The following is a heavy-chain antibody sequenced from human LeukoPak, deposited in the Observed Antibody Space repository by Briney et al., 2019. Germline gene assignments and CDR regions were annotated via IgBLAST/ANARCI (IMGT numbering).Heavy chain of an antibody. J-gene: IGHJ6*02. D-gene: IGHD5-18*01. CDR3: ARVIDSYERYGMDV. V-gene: IGHV4-59*01. CDR2: IYYSGST. CDR1: GGSFSNYF. Sequence: SETLSLTCTVSGGSFSNYFRSWLRQPPGKGLEWIGYIYYSGSTNYNPSLQSRVNISEDTSKEQFSLKLSSVTAADTAVYYCARVIDSYERYGMDVWGQGTTVTVSS.